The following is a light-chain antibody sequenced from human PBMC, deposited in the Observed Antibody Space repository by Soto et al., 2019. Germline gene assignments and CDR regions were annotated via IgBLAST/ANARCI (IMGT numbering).Light chain of an antibody. J-gene: IGLJ1*01. V-gene: IGLV1-51*02. Sequence: QSVLTQPPSVSAAPGQQVTISCSGSSSNIGNNYVSWFQHLPGATPKLLIYENNRRPTGIPDRFSGSKSATSATLGITGLQTGDEADYYCGTWDHSVSGYVFGTGTKVTLL. CDR3: GTWDHSVSGYV. CDR2: ENN. CDR1: SSNIGNNY.